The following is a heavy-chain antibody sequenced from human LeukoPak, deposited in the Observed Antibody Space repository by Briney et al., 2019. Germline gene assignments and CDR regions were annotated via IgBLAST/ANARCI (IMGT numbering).Heavy chain of an antibody. CDR3: ATVGITGTSN. CDR1: RFTFTNYG. D-gene: IGHD1-7*01. V-gene: IGHV3-23*01. CDR2: ISGDGVGT. J-gene: IGHJ4*02. Sequence: GGSLRLSCAASRFTFTNYGMSWVRQAPGKGLEWVSSISGDGVGTYYAGSVRGRFTISRDNPKNILYLQMNSLRAEDTAVYYCATVGITGTSNWGQGTLVTVSS.